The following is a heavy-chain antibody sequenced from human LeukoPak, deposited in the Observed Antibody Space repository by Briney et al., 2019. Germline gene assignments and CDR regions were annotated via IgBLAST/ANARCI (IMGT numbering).Heavy chain of an antibody. D-gene: IGHD6-13*01. J-gene: IGHJ4*02. CDR2: INHSGST. Sequence: SETLSLTCTVSGGSISSYYWSWIRQPPGKGLEWIGEINHSGSTNYNPSLKSRVTISVDTSKNQFSLKLSSVTAADTAVYYCARERAAPYYFDYWGQGTLVTVSS. CDR1: GGSISSYY. CDR3: ARERAAPYYFDY. V-gene: IGHV4-34*01.